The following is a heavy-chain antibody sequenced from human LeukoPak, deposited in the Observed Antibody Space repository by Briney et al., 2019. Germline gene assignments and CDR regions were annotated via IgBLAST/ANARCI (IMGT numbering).Heavy chain of an antibody. J-gene: IGHJ4*02. CDR1: GFTFSSYA. CDR2: ISGSGGST. D-gene: IGHD4-17*01. V-gene: IGHV3-23*01. Sequence: GGSLRLSCAASGFTFSSYAMSWVRQAPGKGLEWVSAISGSGGSTYYADSVKGRFTIFRDNSKNTLYLQMNSLRAEDTAVYYCAKDWAYGDYSDYWGQGTLVTVSS. CDR3: AKDWAYGDYSDY.